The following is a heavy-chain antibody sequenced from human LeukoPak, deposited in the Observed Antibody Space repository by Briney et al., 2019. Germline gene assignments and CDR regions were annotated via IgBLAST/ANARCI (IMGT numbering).Heavy chain of an antibody. D-gene: IGHD4-17*01. CDR2: ISSSSSTI. CDR1: GFNFSSYA. CDR3: ARDTGYDYGVDF. V-gene: IGHV3-48*02. Sequence: GGSLRLSCAASGFNFSSYAMHWVRQAPGKGLEWVSYISSSSSTIHYADSVKGRFTISRDNAKNSLHLQMNSLRDEDTAVYYCARDTGYDYGVDFWGQGTLVTVSS. J-gene: IGHJ4*02.